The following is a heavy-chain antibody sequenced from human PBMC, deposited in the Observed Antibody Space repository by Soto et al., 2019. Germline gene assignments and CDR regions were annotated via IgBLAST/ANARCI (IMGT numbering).Heavy chain of an antibody. D-gene: IGHD3-22*01. CDR1: GVTFDSFT. Sequence: ASVKVSCKPSGVTFDSFTFSWVRQAPGQGLEWMGGFVPMFGSASVAQRFQGRVRITADASTGTGYMELSDLRSDGSAIYYCAREDDTTGHYSWFDPWGPGTLVTVSS. J-gene: IGHJ5*02. V-gene: IGHV1-69*13. CDR2: FVPMFGSA. CDR3: AREDDTTGHYSWFDP.